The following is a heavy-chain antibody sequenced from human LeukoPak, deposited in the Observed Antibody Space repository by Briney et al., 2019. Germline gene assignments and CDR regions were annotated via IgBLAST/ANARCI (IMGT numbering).Heavy chain of an antibody. CDR3: AKKRDAFDI. CDR2: LTDGGGTT. Sequence: GGSLRLSCVASGFTFSSYAMGWVRQAPGKRPEWVSSLTDGGGTTYYVDSVKGRFTISRDNSKNTLYLHMNSLRAEDTAMYYCAKKRDAFDIWGQGTVVAVSS. CDR1: GFTFSSYA. J-gene: IGHJ3*02. V-gene: IGHV3-23*01. D-gene: IGHD5-24*01.